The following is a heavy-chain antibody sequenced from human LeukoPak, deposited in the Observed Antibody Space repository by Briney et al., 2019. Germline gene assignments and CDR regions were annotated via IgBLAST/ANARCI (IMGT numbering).Heavy chain of an antibody. D-gene: IGHD1-14*01. CDR2: MYNCGTT. CDR1: GASISGSISGGTCY. V-gene: IGHV4-61*02. CDR3: ARSTNRLDS. Sequence: TSETLSLTCTVSGASISGSISGGTCYWNWIRQPAGKGLEWIGRMYNCGTTINYSPSLKSRVTISVDTSKNQFSLNVTSVTAADTAVYYCARSTNRLDSWGQGTLVTVSS. J-gene: IGHJ4*02.